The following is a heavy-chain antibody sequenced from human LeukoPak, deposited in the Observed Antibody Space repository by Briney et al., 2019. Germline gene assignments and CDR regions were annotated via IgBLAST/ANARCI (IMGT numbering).Heavy chain of an antibody. Sequence: SVKVSCKASGGTFSSYAISWVRQAPGQGLEWMGGIIPIFGTTNYAQKFQGRVTITADESTSTAYMELSSLRSEDTAVYYCAKGGFHGQWELLDYWGQGTLVTVSS. CDR2: IIPIFGTT. CDR3: AKGGFHGQWELLDY. CDR1: GGTFSSYA. D-gene: IGHD1-26*01. J-gene: IGHJ4*02. V-gene: IGHV1-69*13.